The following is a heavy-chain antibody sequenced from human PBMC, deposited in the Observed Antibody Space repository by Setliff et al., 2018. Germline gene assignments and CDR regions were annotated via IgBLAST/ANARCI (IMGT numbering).Heavy chain of an antibody. J-gene: IGHJ5*02. Sequence: ASETLSLTCTVSGGFIRDYYWNWIRQSPGKGLEWIGYIYYRGTTNYNSSLKSRVTISIDMSKNQFSLKLSAATAADTAVYFCAAVGIDAGGGWFDPWGRGIPGTVSS. CDR2: IYYRGTT. CDR1: GGFIRDYY. D-gene: IGHD1-26*01. V-gene: IGHV4-59*01. CDR3: AAVGIDAGGGWFDP.